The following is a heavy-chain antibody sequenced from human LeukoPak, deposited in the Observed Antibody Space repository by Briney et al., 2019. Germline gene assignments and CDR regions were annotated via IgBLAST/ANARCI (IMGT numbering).Heavy chain of an antibody. CDR1: GGSISSSGYY. V-gene: IGHV4-39*07. CDR3: ARVIHWPGTTLPYYFDY. Sequence: PSETLSLTCTVSGGSISSSGYYWGWIRQPPGKGLEWIGSIYYSGSTYYNPSLKSRVTISVDTSKNQFSLKLSSVTAADTAVYYCARVIHWPGTTLPYYFDYWGQGTLVSVSS. J-gene: IGHJ4*02. CDR2: IYYSGST. D-gene: IGHD1-1*01.